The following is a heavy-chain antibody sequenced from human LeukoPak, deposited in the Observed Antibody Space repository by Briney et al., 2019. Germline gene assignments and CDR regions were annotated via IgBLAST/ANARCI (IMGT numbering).Heavy chain of an antibody. D-gene: IGHD5-18*01. V-gene: IGHV3-23*01. J-gene: IGHJ5*02. CDR2: ISGSGGST. CDR3: AKEGYSYGYRRVNWFDP. Sequence: GGSLRLSCAASGFTFSSYAMSWVRQAPGKGLEWVSAISGSGGSTYYADSVKGRFTISRDNSKNTLYLQMNSLRAEDTAVYYCAKEGYSYGYRRVNWFDPWGQGALVTVSS. CDR1: GFTFSSYA.